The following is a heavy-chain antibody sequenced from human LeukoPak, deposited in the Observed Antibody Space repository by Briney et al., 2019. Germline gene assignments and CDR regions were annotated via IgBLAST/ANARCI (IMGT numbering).Heavy chain of an antibody. V-gene: IGHV4-39*01. CDR1: GGSISSSSYY. J-gene: IGHJ5*02. D-gene: IGHD1-26*01. Sequence: PSETLPLTCTVSGGSISSSSYYWAWIRQPPGKGLEWIGSMYYSGNTYYNPSLKSRVTISADTSKNQFSMKLSSVTAADTAVYYCGRCSSGSYNWFDPWGQGTLVTVSS. CDR3: GRCSSGSYNWFDP. CDR2: MYYSGNT.